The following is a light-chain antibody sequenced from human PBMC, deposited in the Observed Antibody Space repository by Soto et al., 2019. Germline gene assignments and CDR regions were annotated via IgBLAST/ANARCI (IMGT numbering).Light chain of an antibody. CDR3: SSYTNSGTVV. CDR2: EVS. CDR1: SRDVGGYNY. J-gene: IGLJ1*01. Sequence: QSDLTQPASVSGSPGQSITISCTGTSRDVGGYNYVSWYQQHPGKAPKVMISEVSNRPSGVSNRFSGCKSGNTASLPISGLQAADEADDYCSSYTNSGTVVFGTGTKLTVL. V-gene: IGLV2-14*01.